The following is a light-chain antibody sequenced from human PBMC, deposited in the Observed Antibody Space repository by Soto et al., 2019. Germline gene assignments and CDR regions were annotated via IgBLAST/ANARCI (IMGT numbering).Light chain of an antibody. J-gene: IGKJ1*01. CDR2: GAS. CDR1: QSVSSSY. V-gene: IGKV3-20*01. CDR3: QQYGSSPQA. Sequence: EIVLTQSPGTLSLSPGERATLSCRASQSVSSSYLAWYQQKPGQAPRLLIYGASSRATGIPDRFSGSGSGTDFTLIISSLEPEDFAVYYCQQYGSSPQAFGQGTKV.